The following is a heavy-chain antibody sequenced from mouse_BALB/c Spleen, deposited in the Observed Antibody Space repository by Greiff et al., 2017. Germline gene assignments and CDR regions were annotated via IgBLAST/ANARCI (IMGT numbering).Heavy chain of an antibody. CDR2: ISSGGGST. J-gene: IGHJ4*01. CDR3: ERRDSSGYPICAMDY. V-gene: IGHV5-12-1*01. D-gene: IGHD3-2*01. Sequence: EVKLMESGGGLVKPGGSLKLSCAASGFAFSSYDMSWVRQTPEKRLEWVAYISSGGGSTYYPDTVKGRFTISRDNAKNTLYLQMSSLKSEDTAMYNCERRDSSGYPICAMDYWGQGTSVSVSS. CDR1: GFAFSSYD.